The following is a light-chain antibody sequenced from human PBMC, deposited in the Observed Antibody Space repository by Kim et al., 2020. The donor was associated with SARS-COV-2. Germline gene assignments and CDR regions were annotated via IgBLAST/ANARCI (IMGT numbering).Light chain of an antibody. CDR1: QGISTW. CDR2: AAS. J-gene: IGKJ1*01. CDR3: QQYHSSSPT. Sequence: ASVGDRVTITCRASQGISTWLAWYQQKPGKAPKLLIYAASSLESGVPSRFSGSGSGTEFTLTISSLQPDDFATYYCQQYHSSSPTFGQGTKVDIK. V-gene: IGKV1-5*01.